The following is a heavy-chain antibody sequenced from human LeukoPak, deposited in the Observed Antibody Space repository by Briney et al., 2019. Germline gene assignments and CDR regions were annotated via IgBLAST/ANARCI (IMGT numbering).Heavy chain of an antibody. V-gene: IGHV4-59*01. J-gene: IGHJ6*02. Sequence: PSETLSLTCTVSGGSISSYYWSWIRQPPGKGLEWIGYIYYSGSTNYNPSLKSRVTISVDTSKNQFSLKLSSVTAADTAVYYCARAPPAYYYYYGMDVWGQGTTVTVSS. CDR1: GGSISSYY. CDR3: ARAPPAYYYYYGMDV. CDR2: IYYSGST.